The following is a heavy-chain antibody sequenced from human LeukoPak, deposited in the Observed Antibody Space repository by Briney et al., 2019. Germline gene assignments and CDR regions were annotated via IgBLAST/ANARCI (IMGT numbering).Heavy chain of an antibody. CDR1: GGSISSRNYY. CDR3: ARQTGSGLFILP. D-gene: IGHD3/OR15-3a*01. Sequence: PSETLSLTCTVSGGSISSRNYYWGWIRQPPGKGLEWIGSIYYTGSTYYNASLKSQVSISIDTSKNQFSLRLTSVTAADTAVYYCARQTGSGLFILPGGQGTLVTVSS. J-gene: IGHJ4*02. CDR2: IYYTGST. V-gene: IGHV4-39*01.